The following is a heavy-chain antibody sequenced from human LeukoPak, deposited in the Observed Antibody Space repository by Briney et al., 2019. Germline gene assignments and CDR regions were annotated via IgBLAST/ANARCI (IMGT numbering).Heavy chain of an antibody. Sequence: GGSLRLSCAASGFTVSSNYMSWVRQAPGKGLEWVSVIYSGGSTYYADSVKGRFTISRDNSKNTLYLQMNSLRAEDTAVYYCARDSSSWYRIPYDYWGQGTLVTVSS. CDR1: GFTVSSNY. J-gene: IGHJ4*02. D-gene: IGHD6-13*01. CDR2: IYSGGST. V-gene: IGHV3-66*01. CDR3: ARDSSSWYRIPYDY.